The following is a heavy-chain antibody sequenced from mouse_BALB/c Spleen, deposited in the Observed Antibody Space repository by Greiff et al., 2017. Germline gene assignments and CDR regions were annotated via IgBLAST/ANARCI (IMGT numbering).Heavy chain of an antibody. J-gene: IGHJ4*01. CDR2: IYPGNVNT. Sequence: QVQLQQSGPELVKPGASVRISCKASGYTFTSYYIHWVKQRPGQGLEWIGWIYPGNVNTKYNEKFKGKATLTADKSSSTAYMQLSSLTSEDSAVYFCARSGFSSGAMDYWGQGTSVTVSS. CDR3: ARSGFSSGAMDY. V-gene: IGHV1S56*01. D-gene: IGHD1-1*01. CDR1: GYTFTSYY.